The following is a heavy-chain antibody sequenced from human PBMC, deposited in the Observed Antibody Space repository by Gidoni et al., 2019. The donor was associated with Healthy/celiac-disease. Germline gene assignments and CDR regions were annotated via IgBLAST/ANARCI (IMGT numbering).Heavy chain of an antibody. V-gene: IGHV3-11*01. CDR3: ARNYDYYDSSGYYYHPSDY. CDR2: SSSSGSTI. D-gene: IGHD3-22*01. Sequence: QVQLVESGGGLVKPGGSLRLYCASSGFTFRVYSISWIRQAPGKGLEWVSYSSSSGSTIYYADSVKGRFTISRDNAKNSLYLQMNSLRAEDTAVYYCARNYDYYDSSGYYYHPSDYWGQGTLVTVSS. J-gene: IGHJ4*02. CDR1: GFTFRVYS.